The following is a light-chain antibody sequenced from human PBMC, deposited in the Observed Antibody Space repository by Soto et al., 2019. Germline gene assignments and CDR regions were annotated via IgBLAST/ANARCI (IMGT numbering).Light chain of an antibody. CDR3: QQHYITPWT. CDR1: QNINNY. CDR2: AAS. Sequence: DIQMTQSPSSLSASVGDRVTITCQASQNINNYLNWYQQKPGKAPNLLIYAASSLQSGVPSRFSGSGSGTDFTLTISSLQSEDFATYYCQQHYITPWTFGQGTKVDIK. J-gene: IGKJ1*01. V-gene: IGKV1-39*01.